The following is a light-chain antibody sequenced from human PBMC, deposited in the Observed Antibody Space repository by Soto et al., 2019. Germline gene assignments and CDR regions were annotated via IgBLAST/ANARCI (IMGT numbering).Light chain of an antibody. CDR2: GNN. CDR1: SSNIGAGYD. J-gene: IGLJ3*02. V-gene: IGLV1-40*01. CDR3: QSYDSSLSWV. Sequence: QSVLTQPPSVSGAPGQRVTISCTGSSSNIGAGYDVHWYQHLPGTAPKLLIYGNNNRPSGVPDRFSGSKSVTSASLAITGLQAEDEADYYCQSYDSSLSWVFGGGTKLTVL.